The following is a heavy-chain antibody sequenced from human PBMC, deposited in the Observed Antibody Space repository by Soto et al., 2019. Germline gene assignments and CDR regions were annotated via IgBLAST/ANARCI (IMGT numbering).Heavy chain of an antibody. CDR2: INPSRGSA. J-gene: IGHJ3*01. D-gene: IGHD1-7*01. CDR3: ARPLIGNTIDL. Sequence: VASVKVSCKASGYTFFKYFIHWVRQAPGQGLEWIGIINPSRGSATYGPIFQGRVSLTTDMPTSTVYMELSSLRSEDTAIYYCARPLIGNTIDLWGQGXSVTVSS. V-gene: IGHV1-46*01. CDR1: GYTFFKYF.